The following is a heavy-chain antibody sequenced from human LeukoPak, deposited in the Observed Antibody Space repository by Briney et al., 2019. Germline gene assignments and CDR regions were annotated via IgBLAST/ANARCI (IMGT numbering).Heavy chain of an antibody. V-gene: IGHV4-34*01. Sequence: SETLSLTCAVYGGSFSGNYWSWIRQPPGKGLEWIGEINHSGSTNYNPSLKSRVTISEDTSKNQFSLKLSSVTAADTAVYYCAGLNPSYYYGMDVWGQGTTVTVSS. J-gene: IGHJ6*02. CDR2: INHSGST. CDR1: GGSFSGNY. CDR3: AGLNPSYYYGMDV.